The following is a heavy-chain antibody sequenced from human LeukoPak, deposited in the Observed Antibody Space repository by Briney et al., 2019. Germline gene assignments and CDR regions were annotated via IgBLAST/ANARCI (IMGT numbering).Heavy chain of an antibody. CDR2: IYYTGGT. V-gene: IGHV4-39*07. J-gene: IGHJ6*03. D-gene: IGHD4-11*01. Sequence: SETLSLTCTVSGGSISSSSYFWGWIRQPPGKGLEWIGSIYYTGGTYYNPSLKSRVAILVDMSQNQFSLKLSFVTAADTAVYYCARDKEDYSSNYYYYYMDVWGKGTTVTVSS. CDR1: GGSISSSSYF. CDR3: ARDKEDYSSNYYYYYMDV.